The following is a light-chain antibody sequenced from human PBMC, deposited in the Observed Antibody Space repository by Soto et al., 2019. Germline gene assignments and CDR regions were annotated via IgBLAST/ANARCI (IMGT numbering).Light chain of an antibody. CDR2: EVS. CDR1: SSDVGGYNY. Sequence: QSALAQPASVSGSPGQSITISCTGTSSDVGGYNYVSWYQQHPGKAPKLVIYEVSNRPSGVSNRFSGSKSGNTASLTISGLQAEDEPDYYCSSYTSSSTLYVFGTGTKVTIL. V-gene: IGLV2-14*01. J-gene: IGLJ1*01. CDR3: SSYTSSSTLYV.